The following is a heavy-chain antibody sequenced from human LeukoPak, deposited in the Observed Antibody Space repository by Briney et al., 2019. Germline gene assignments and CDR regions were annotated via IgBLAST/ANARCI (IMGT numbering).Heavy chain of an antibody. J-gene: IGHJ6*02. CDR2: ISYDGSNK. CDR1: GFIFSRYR. Sequence: GGSLRLSCAASGFIFSRYRVHWLRQAPGKGLEGVTDISYDGSNKYCADCVKGRFTISRDNSKNTLYLQMNSLRAEDTAVYYCAKGPQWELFPSGYYGMDVWGQGTTVTVSS. D-gene: IGHD1-26*01. V-gene: IGHV3-30*18. CDR3: AKGPQWELFPSGYYGMDV.